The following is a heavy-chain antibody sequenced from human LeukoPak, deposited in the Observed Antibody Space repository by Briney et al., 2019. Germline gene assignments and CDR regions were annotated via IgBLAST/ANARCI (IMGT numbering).Heavy chain of an antibody. J-gene: IGHJ4*02. D-gene: IGHD4-17*01. V-gene: IGHV3-23*01. CDR3: AKDIYGDYGGLDY. CDR2: IINSGGGT. CDR1: GFGFSSNA. Sequence: GGSLRLSCAASGFGFSSNAMSWVRQAPGKGLEWVSAIINSGGGTYYADSVKGRFTISRDNSKNTLYLQMNSLRAEDTALYYCAKDIYGDYGGLDYWGQGTLVTVSS.